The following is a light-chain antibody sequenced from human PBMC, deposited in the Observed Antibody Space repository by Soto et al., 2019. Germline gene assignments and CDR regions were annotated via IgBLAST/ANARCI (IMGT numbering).Light chain of an antibody. CDR2: ASS. J-gene: IGKJ1*01. V-gene: IGKV1-39*01. CDR1: QTIGTY. CDR3: QQSFNLPRT. Sequence: IPMTQSPYSLSASVGDRITITCRASQTIGTYLNWYQQVPGKAPKLLIYASSSLQTGVPSRFSGSGSRTHFTLIINSLQPEDFGTYYCQQSFNLPRTFGPGTRVETK.